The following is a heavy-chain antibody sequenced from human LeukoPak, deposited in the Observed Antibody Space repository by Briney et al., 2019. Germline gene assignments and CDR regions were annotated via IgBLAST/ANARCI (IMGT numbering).Heavy chain of an antibody. D-gene: IGHD6-13*01. CDR3: AREGIAAVGEH. CDR2: ISGSGGST. J-gene: IGHJ1*01. V-gene: IGHV3-23*01. CDR1: GFTFSSYA. Sequence: GGSLRLSCAASGFTFSSYAMSWVRQAPGKGLEWVSAISGSGGSTYYADSVKGRFSISRDNAKNSLYLQMKSLRAEDTAVYYCAREGIAAVGEHWGQGTLVTVSS.